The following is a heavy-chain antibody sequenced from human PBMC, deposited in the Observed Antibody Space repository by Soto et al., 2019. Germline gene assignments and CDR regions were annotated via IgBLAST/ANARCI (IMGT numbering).Heavy chain of an antibody. V-gene: IGHV4-39*01. CDR1: GGSISSSSYY. J-gene: IGHJ6*02. CDR2: IYYSGST. D-gene: IGHD1-1*01. Sequence: SETLSLTCTVSGGSISSSSYYWGWIRQPPGRGLEWIGSIYYSGSTYYNPSLKSRVTISVDTSKNQFSLKLSSVTAADTAVYYCARQVPYYYGMDVWGQGTTVTVYS. CDR3: ARQVPYYYGMDV.